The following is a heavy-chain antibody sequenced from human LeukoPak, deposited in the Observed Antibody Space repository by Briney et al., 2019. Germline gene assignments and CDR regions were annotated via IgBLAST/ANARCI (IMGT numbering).Heavy chain of an antibody. CDR2: IYYSGST. V-gene: IGHV4-59*01. D-gene: IGHD3-22*01. Sequence: SETLSLTCTVSGGSISSYYWSWIRQPPGKGLEWIGNIYYSGSTNYNPSLKSRVTISVDTSKNQCSLKLSYVTAADTAVYYCTRGSIAYYYMDVWGKGTTVTVSS. CDR3: TRGSIAYYYMDV. J-gene: IGHJ6*03. CDR1: GGSISSYY.